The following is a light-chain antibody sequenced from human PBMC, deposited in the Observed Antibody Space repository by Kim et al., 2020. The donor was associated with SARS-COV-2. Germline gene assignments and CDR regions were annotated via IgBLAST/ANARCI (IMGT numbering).Light chain of an antibody. CDR3: EAWDDSLV. V-gene: IGLV1-44*01. Sequence: GTPGQWFTISCSGRSSNVGSNTVNWSQQLPGTAPKLLIYSNNQRPSGVPDRFSGSKSGTSASLAISGLQSEDEADYYCEAWDDSLVFGGGTQLTVL. J-gene: IGLJ2*01. CDR1: SSNVGSNT. CDR2: SNN.